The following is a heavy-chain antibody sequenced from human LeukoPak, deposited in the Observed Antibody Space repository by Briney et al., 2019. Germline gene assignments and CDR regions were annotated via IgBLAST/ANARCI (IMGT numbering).Heavy chain of an antibody. V-gene: IGHV1-3*01. CDR2: INAGNGNT. CDR1: GYTFTSYA. J-gene: IGHJ4*02. Sequence: ASVKVSCKASGYTFTSYAMHWVRQAPRQRLEWMGWINAGNGNTKYSQKFQGRVTITRDTSASTAYMELSSLRSEDTAVYYCARLVVVAATGDYWGQGTLVTVSS. CDR3: ARLVVVAATGDY. D-gene: IGHD2-15*01.